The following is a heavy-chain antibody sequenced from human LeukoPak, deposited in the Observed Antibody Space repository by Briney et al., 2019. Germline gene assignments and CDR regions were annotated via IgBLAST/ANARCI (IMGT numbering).Heavy chain of an antibody. CDR3: AREGYSYGQRSAFDI. CDR1: GFTFSSYS. CDR2: ISSSSSYI. Sequence: PGGSLRLSCAASGFTFSSYSMNWVRQAPGKGLEWVSSISSSSSYIYYADSVKGRFTISRDNARNSLYLQMNSLRAEDTAVYYCAREGYSYGQRSAFDIWGQGTMVTVSS. V-gene: IGHV3-21*01. J-gene: IGHJ3*02. D-gene: IGHD5-18*01.